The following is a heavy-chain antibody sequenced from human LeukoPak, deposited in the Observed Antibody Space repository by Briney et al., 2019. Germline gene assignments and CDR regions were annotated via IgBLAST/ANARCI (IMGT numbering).Heavy chain of an antibody. CDR2: IIPIFGTA. V-gene: IGHV1-69*06. J-gene: IGHJ6*03. Sequence: SVKVSCKASGGTFSSYAISWVRQAPGQGLEWMGGIIPIFGTANYAQKFQGRVTITADKSTSTAYVELSSLRSEDTAVYYCARDSELEHYYYYMDVWGKGTTVTVSS. CDR1: GGTFSSYA. CDR3: ARDSELEHYYYYMDV. D-gene: IGHD1-1*01.